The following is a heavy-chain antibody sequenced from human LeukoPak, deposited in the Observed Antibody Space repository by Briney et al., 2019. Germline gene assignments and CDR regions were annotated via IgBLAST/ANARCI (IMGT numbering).Heavy chain of an antibody. CDR2: TYYRSRWGN. CDR3: VRDSDDYYWALDF. V-gene: IGHV6-1*01. CDR1: GDSVSNNIAT. J-gene: IGHJ4*02. D-gene: IGHD3-10*01. Sequence: SQTLSLTCAISGDSVSNNIATWNWVRQSPSRGLEWLGRTYYRSRWGNDYAISVKGRITINPDTSRNQFSLQLNSVTPEDTAVYYCVRDSDDYYWALDFGAQGTPVTVSS.